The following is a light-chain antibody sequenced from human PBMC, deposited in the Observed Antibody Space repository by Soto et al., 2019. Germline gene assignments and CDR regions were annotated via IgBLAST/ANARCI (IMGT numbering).Light chain of an antibody. J-gene: IGLJ2*01. CDR1: SSDIGSYNL. Sequence: QSALTQPASVSGSPGQSITISCNGTSSDIGSYNLVSWYQQHTGKAPKLMIYEGSKRPSGVSNRFSGSKSGNTASLTISGLQAEDEADYYCCSFAGSGMIFGGGTKVTVL. V-gene: IGLV2-23*01. CDR2: EGS. CDR3: CSFAGSGMI.